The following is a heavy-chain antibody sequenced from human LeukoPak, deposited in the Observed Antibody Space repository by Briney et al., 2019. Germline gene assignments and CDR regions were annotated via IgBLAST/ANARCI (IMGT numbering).Heavy chain of an antibody. CDR2: ISGDAGST. CDR3: AKDIYSRAVVPVPGGVDY. D-gene: IGHD2-2*01. CDR1: GFTFDDYA. J-gene: IGHJ4*02. Sequence: GGSLRLSCAASGFTFDDYAMHWVRQAPGKGLEWVSLISGDAGSTYYADSVKGRFTISRDNSKNSLYLQMNSLRTEDTALYYCAKDIYSRAVVPVPGGVDYWGQGTLVTVSS. V-gene: IGHV3-43*02.